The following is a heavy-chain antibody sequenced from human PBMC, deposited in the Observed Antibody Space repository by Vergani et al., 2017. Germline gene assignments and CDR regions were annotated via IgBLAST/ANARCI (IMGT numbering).Heavy chain of an antibody. J-gene: IGHJ4*02. CDR3: NYGDYGGFDY. CDR2: ISGSGGST. V-gene: IGHV3-23*01. D-gene: IGHD4-17*01. CDR1: GFTFSSYA. Sequence: EVQLLESGGGLVQPGGSLRLSCAASGFTFSSYAMSWVRQAPGKGLEWVSAISGSGGSTYYADSVKGRFTISRDKSKKTLYLQMNSLRAEDTAVYYCNYGDYGGFDYWGQGTLVTVSS.